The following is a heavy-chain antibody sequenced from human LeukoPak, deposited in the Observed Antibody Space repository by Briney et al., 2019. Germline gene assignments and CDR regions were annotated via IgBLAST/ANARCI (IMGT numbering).Heavy chain of an antibody. V-gene: IGHV3-30-3*01. J-gene: IGHJ4*02. CDR3: ASEYCSGGSCYENYFDY. Sequence: QPGGSLRLSCAASGFTFSSYAMHWVRQAPGKGLEWVAVISYDGSNKYYADSVKGRFTISRDNSKNTLYLQMNSLRAEDTAVYCCASEYCSGGSCYENYFDYWGQGTLVTVSS. CDR1: GFTFSSYA. D-gene: IGHD2-15*01. CDR2: ISYDGSNK.